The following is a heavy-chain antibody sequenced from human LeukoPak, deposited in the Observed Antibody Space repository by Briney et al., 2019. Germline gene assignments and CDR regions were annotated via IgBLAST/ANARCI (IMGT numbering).Heavy chain of an antibody. V-gene: IGHV3-7*01. J-gene: IGHJ4*02. D-gene: IGHD1-26*01. Sequence: GRTLRLSCAASGFTFSSYWMSWVRQAPGKGLEWVANIKQDGSEKYYVDSVKGRFTISRDNAKNTLYLQMNSLRAEDTAVYYCAKDPQDGWELLQLDYWGQGTLVTVSS. CDR3: AKDPQDGWELLQLDY. CDR1: GFTFSSYW. CDR2: IKQDGSEK.